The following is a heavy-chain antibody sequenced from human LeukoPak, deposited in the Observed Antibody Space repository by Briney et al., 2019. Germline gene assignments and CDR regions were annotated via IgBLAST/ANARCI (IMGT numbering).Heavy chain of an antibody. CDR1: GDSVSSNSAA. CDR3: ARELGYYDSSGNPPSHFDY. Sequence: SQTLSLTCAISGDSVSSNSAAWNWIRQSPSRGLEWLGRTYYRSKWYNDYAVSVKSRITISPDTSKNQFSLQLNSVTPEDTAVYYCARELGYYDSSGNPPSHFDYWGQGTLVTVSS. CDR2: TYYRSKWYN. J-gene: IGHJ4*02. V-gene: IGHV6-1*01. D-gene: IGHD3-22*01.